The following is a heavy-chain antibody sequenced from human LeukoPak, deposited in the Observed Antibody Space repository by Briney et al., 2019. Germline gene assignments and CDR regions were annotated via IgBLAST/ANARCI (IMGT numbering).Heavy chain of an antibody. CDR1: GFTLSSYW. V-gene: IGHV3-7*01. CDR3: ARGGGWPYFDY. CDR2: IKQDGSEK. D-gene: IGHD6-19*01. Sequence: GGSLRLSCAASGFTLSSYWMSWVRQAPGKGLEWVANIKQDGSEKYYVDSVKGRFTISRDNAKNSLYLQMNSLRAEDTAVYYCARGGGWPYFDYWGQGTLVTVSS. J-gene: IGHJ4*02.